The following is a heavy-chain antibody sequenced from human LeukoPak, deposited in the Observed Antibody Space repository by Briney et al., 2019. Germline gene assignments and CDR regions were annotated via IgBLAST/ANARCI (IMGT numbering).Heavy chain of an antibody. V-gene: IGHV3-30-3*01. CDR3: ARDRGYYDSSGYPYYFDY. CDR2: ISYDGSNK. Sequence: PGGFLRLSCAASGFTFSSYAMHWVRQAPGKGLEWVAVISYDGSNKYYADSVKGRFTISRDNSENTLYLQMNSLRAEDTAVYYCARDRGYYDSSGYPYYFDYWGQGTLVTVSS. CDR1: GFTFSSYA. J-gene: IGHJ4*02. D-gene: IGHD3-22*01.